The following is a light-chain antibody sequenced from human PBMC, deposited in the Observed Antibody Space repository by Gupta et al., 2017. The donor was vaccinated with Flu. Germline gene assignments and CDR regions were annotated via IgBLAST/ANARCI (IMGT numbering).Light chain of an antibody. CDR3: QRYAGTRRS. Sequence: DIVMTQSPDSLAVSLGERATINCKSSQSVLYSSNNKNYLAWYQQKPGQPPKLLIYWASTRESGVPDRFTGSGSGTDFTLTISSLHAEDVAVYYCQRYAGTRRSFAPGAKPEIK. J-gene: IGKJ2*03. CDR1: QSVLYSSNNKNY. V-gene: IGKV4-1*01. CDR2: WAS.